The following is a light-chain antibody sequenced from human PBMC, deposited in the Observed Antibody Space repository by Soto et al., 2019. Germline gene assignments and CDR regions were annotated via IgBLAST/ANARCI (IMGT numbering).Light chain of an antibody. CDR1: QSLVFSSTNKNH. CDR3: QQYHSCPTLT. CDR2: WAS. V-gene: IGKV4-1*01. Sequence: LGVSLWERASIKCKSSQSLVFSSTNKNHVGWYQQKPGQPPRLLIYWASTRVSGVPDRFSGSGSGTDFTHTISSLQAEDVAVYSSQQYHSCPTLTVGGGTRVDIK. J-gene: IGKJ4*01.